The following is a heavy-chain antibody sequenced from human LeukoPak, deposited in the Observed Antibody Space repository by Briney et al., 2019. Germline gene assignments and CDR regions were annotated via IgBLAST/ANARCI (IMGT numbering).Heavy chain of an antibody. CDR1: GGSISSYY. J-gene: IGHJ4*02. CDR3: ARGGLEVDY. D-gene: IGHD3-16*01. Sequence: KTSETLSLTCTVSGGSISSYYWSWIRQPPGKGLEWIGYIYYSGSTYYNPSLKSRVTISVDTSRNQFSLKLSSVTAADTAVYYCARGGLEVDYWGQGTLVTVSS. CDR2: IYYSGST. V-gene: IGHV4-59*12.